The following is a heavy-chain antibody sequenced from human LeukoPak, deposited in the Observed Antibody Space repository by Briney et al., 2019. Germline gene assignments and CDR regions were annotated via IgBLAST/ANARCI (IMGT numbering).Heavy chain of an antibody. CDR3: ASANYDFWSGYYTGPFDY. CDR1: GGSISSYY. Sequence: SETLSLTRTVSGGSISSYYWSWIRQPPGKGLEWIGYIYYSGSTNYNPSLKSRVTISVDTSKNQFSLKLSSVTAADTAVYYCASANYDFWSGYYTGPFDYWGQGTLVTVSS. CDR2: IYYSGST. J-gene: IGHJ4*02. V-gene: IGHV4-59*01. D-gene: IGHD3-3*01.